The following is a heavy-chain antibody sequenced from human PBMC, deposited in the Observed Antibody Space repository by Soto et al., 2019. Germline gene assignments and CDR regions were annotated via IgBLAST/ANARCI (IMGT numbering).Heavy chain of an antibody. CDR1: GFIFSSFG. J-gene: IGHJ4*02. V-gene: IGHV3-33*01. D-gene: IGHD7-27*01. CDR2: IWYDGSNT. CDR3: VRDLLGSGGHFDY. Sequence: GGSLRLSCAASGFIFSSFGIHWVRQAPGKGLEWVAHIWYDGSNTYYADSVKGRFTISRDNSRNTLYLQMNSLRAEDTAVYHCVRDLLGSGGHFDYWGQGT.